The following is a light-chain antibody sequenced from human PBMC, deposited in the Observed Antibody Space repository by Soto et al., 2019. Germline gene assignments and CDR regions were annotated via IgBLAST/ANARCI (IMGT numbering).Light chain of an antibody. CDR2: DVS. CDR1: QNISSY. CDR3: QQYGTSLWT. Sequence: EVVMTQSPGTLSVSPGERATLSCRASQNISSYLIWYQQKPGQAPRLLIYDVSNRATGIPARFSGSGSGTDFTLTISSLEPEDFAVYYCQQYGTSLWTFGQGTKVDIK. J-gene: IGKJ1*01. V-gene: IGKV3-11*01.